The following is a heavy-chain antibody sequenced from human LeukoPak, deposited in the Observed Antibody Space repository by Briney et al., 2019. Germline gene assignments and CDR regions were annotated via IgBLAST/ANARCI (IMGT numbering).Heavy chain of an antibody. CDR1: GASISSYY. Sequence: PSETLSLTCTVSGASISSYYWSWIRQPPGKGLEWIGYIYYSGSTNYHPSLKSRVTISVDASKNQFSLKLTSVTAADTAVYYCARHGYYASGSYPWDYWGQGTLVTVSS. CDR2: IYYSGST. CDR3: ARHGYYASGSYPWDY. J-gene: IGHJ4*02. D-gene: IGHD3-10*01. V-gene: IGHV4-59*08.